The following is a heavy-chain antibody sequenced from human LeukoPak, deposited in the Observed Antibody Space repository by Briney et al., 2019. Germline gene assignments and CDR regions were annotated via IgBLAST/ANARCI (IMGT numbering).Heavy chain of an antibody. Sequence: GGSLRLSCAASGFTFSSYAMSWARQPQGKGLEWVSAISGSGGSTYYADSVKGRFTISRDNSKNTLYLQMNSLRAEATAVYYCAKPLSMVREFDYWGQGTLVTVSS. CDR2: ISGSGGST. CDR3: AKPLSMVREFDY. J-gene: IGHJ4*02. V-gene: IGHV3-23*01. CDR1: GFTFSSYA. D-gene: IGHD3-10*01.